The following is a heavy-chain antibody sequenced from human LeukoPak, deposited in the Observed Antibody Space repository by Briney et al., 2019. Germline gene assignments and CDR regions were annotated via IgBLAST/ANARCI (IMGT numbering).Heavy chain of an antibody. D-gene: IGHD3-16*01. V-gene: IGHV4-61*02. CDR1: GGSISSDRVN. J-gene: IGHJ4*02. Sequence: SETLSLTCTVSGGSISSDRVNWTWVRQPAGRGLEWIGRIKSSNTNYNPSLKSRVSISLDTSTNQFSLKLSSLTAADTAVYYCARGTDWTYVPDYWGQGTLVTVSS. CDR3: ARGTDWTYVPDY. CDR2: IKSSNT.